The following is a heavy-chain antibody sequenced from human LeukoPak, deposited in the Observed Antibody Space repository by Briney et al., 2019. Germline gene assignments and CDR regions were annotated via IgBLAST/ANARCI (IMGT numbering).Heavy chain of an antibody. V-gene: IGHV4-59*02. D-gene: IGHD6-13*01. Sequence: SETLSLTCTVSGGSVSGFYWSWIRQPPGKGLEWIGSVYYSGGTNYNPSLKSRVAISADTSKNQFSLKLSSVTAADTAVYYRAREVLAAAGTYDYWGQGNLVTVSS. CDR2: VYYSGGT. J-gene: IGHJ4*02. CDR3: AREVLAAAGTYDY. CDR1: GGSVSGFY.